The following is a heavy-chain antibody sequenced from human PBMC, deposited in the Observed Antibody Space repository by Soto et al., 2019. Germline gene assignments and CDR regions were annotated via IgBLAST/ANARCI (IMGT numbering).Heavy chain of an antibody. CDR3: ANLGRWFRFLSRNAY. CDR1: GFTFSSYA. J-gene: IGHJ4*02. V-gene: IGHV3-23*01. Sequence: EVQLLESGGGLVQPGGSLRLSCAASGFTFSSYAMSWVRQAPGKGLEWVSAISGSGGSAYYADSVKGRFTISRDNSKNTLYLQMNSLRAEDTAVYYCANLGRWFRFLSRNAYWGQGTLVTVSS. CDR2: ISGSGGSA. D-gene: IGHD3-3*01.